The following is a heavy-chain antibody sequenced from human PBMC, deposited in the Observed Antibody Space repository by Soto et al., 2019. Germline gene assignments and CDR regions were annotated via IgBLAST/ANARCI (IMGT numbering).Heavy chain of an antibody. CDR3: AKDRGSGDYYYYGLDV. CDR1: GFTFINNA. CDR2: ISFDENKK. Sequence: GGSLRLSCVASGFTFINNAMHWVRQAPGKGLEWVAVISFDENKKYYADSVKGRVTISRDNSKSTLYLQMNSLRVEDTAVYHCAKDRGSGDYYYYGLDVWGQGTTVTVSS. D-gene: IGHD2-15*01. V-gene: IGHV3-30*18. J-gene: IGHJ6*02.